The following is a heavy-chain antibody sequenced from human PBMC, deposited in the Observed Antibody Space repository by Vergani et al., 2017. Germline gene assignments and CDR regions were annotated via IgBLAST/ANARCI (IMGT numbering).Heavy chain of an antibody. CDR3: AKGRSGYYSSFDY. CDR1: GFTFSSYA. Sequence: EVQLLESGGGLVQPGGSLRLSCAASGFTFSSYAMSWVRQAPGKGLEWVSAISGSGGSTYYADSVKGRFTISRDNSKNTRYLQMNSLRAEDTAVYYCAKGRSGYYSSFDYWGQGTLVTVSS. D-gene: IGHD3-3*01. CDR2: ISGSGGST. V-gene: IGHV3-23*01. J-gene: IGHJ4*02.